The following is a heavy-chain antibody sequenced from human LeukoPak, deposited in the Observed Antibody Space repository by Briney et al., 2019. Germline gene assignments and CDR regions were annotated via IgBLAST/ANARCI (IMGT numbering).Heavy chain of an antibody. Sequence: ASVKVSCKASGGTFSSYAISWVRQAPGQGLEWMGGIIPIFGTVNYAQKFQGRVTITADESTSTAYMELSSLRSEDTAVYYCARGESAYDFWSGRMDVWGKGTTVTVSS. J-gene: IGHJ6*03. CDR3: ARGESAYDFWSGRMDV. CDR1: GGTFSSYA. D-gene: IGHD3-3*01. V-gene: IGHV1-69*13. CDR2: IIPIFGTV.